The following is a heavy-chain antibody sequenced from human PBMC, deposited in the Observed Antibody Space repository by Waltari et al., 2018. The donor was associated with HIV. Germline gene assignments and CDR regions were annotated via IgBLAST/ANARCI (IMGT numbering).Heavy chain of an antibody. CDR3: ARKGYADY. CDR1: GYTFSSQS. D-gene: IGHD2-15*01. V-gene: IGHV7-4-1*02. Sequence: QVQLVQSGSELEQPGASVTISCKASGYTFSSQSINWVRQAPGQGLEWMGWINTNTGNPTYARGFGGRFVFSLDTSVSTAYLEIRGLRADDTAVYYCARKGYADYWGQGTLVTVSS. J-gene: IGHJ4*02. CDR2: INTNTGNP.